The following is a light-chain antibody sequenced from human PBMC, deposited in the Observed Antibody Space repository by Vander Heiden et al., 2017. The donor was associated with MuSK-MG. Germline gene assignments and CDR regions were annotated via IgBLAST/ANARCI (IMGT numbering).Light chain of an antibody. CDR3: QQSDTTPHT. V-gene: IGKV1-39*01. Sequence: DIQMTQSPSSLSASVGDRVTITCRASQSINTYLNWYQQKPGRAPSLLIFAASTLQRGVPSRFSGSGSGTDFALTIRSLQPEDFATYYCQQSDTTPHTFGQGTKLDIK. CDR2: AAS. CDR1: QSINTY. J-gene: IGKJ2*01.